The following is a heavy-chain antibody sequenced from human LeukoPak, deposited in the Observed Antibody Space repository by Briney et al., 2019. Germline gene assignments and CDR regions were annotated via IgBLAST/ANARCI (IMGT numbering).Heavy chain of an antibody. CDR3: TTREIVVEPAQTSMVRGVLWRSDF. CDR2: FDPEDGET. CDR1: GYTLTELS. J-gene: IGHJ4*01. V-gene: IGHV1-24*01. D-gene: IGHD3-10*01. Sequence: GASVKVSCKVSGYTLTELSMHWVRQAPGKGLEWMGGFDPEDGETIYAQKFQGRVTMTEDTSTDTAYMELSSLRSDDTAVYYCTTREIVVEPAQTSMVRGVLWRSDFWGHGTLVTVSS.